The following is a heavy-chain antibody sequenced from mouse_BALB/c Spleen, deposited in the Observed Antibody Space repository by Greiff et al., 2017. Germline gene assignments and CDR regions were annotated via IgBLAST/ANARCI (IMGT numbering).Heavy chain of an antibody. V-gene: IGHV5-6-3*01. Sequence: EVHLVESGGGLVQPGGSLKLSCAASGFTFSSYGMSWVRQTPDKRLELVATINSNGGSTYYPDSVKGRFTISRDNAKNTLYLQMSSLKSEDTAMYYCAREGNWAFDYWGQGTTLTVSS. CDR2: INSNGGST. J-gene: IGHJ2*01. CDR1: GFTFSSYG. CDR3: AREGNWAFDY. D-gene: IGHD4-1*01.